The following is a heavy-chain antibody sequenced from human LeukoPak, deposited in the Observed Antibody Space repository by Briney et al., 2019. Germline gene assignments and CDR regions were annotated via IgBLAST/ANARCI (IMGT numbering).Heavy chain of an antibody. V-gene: IGHV4-59*01. CDR3: ARSPGAPFDY. J-gene: IGHJ4*02. CDR1: GGSISSYY. Sequence: SETLSLTCTVSGGSISSYYWSWIRQPPGKGLEWIGYIYFRGTTNYHPSIKSRLTISVDTSKNQFSLKLTSVTTADTAVYYCARSPGAPFDYWGQGSLVTVSS. CDR2: IYFRGTT. D-gene: IGHD7-27*01.